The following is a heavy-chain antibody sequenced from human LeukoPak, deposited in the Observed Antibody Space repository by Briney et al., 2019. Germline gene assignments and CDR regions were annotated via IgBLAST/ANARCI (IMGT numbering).Heavy chain of an antibody. V-gene: IGHV1-18*01. D-gene: IGHD2-15*01. Sequence: ASVKVSCKTSGYAFNSYGISRVRQAPGQGLEWMGLISVYNGNTNYAQKFQGRVSMTTDTPTTTAYMELRSLRSDDTAVYYRARYYCSGGRCYGHYYYGMDVWGQGTTVTVSS. CDR3: ARYYCSGGRCYGHYYYGMDV. CDR1: GYAFNSYG. J-gene: IGHJ6*02. CDR2: ISVYNGNT.